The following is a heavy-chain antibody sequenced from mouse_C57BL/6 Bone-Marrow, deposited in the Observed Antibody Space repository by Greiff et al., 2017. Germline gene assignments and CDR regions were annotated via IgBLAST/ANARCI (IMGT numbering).Heavy chain of an antibody. D-gene: IGHD2-4*01. CDR3: AIYYDYAY. J-gene: IGHJ3*01. V-gene: IGHV5-6*01. CDR1: GFTFSSYG. Sequence: EVKLMESGGDLVKPGGSLKLSCAASGFTFSSYGMSWVRQTPDKRLEWVATISSGGSYTYSPDSVKGRFTVSRDNANNTLYLQMSSLKSEYTAMYYCAIYYDYAYWGQGTLVTGSA. CDR2: ISSGGSYT.